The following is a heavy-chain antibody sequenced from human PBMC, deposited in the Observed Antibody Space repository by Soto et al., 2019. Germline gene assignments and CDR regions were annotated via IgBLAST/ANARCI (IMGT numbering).Heavy chain of an antibody. J-gene: IGHJ4*02. CDR1: GCSISRYY. CDR3: ARGRNYYDGNGSPPNYFDY. CDR2: IYHSGST. Sequence: SGTPSPTRTVSGCSISRYYWSWVRQPPGKRREWVGYIYHSGSTYYNPSLKSRVTISVDRSENQFSLKLSSVTAADTAVYYCARGRNYYDGNGSPPNYFDYWGQGALVTVSS. D-gene: IGHD3-22*01. V-gene: IGHV4-59*12.